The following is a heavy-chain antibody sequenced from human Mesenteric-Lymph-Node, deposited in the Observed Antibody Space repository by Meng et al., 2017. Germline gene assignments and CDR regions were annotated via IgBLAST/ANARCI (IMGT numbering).Heavy chain of an antibody. D-gene: IGHD2-15*01. Sequence: VQLQQWGAGQLKPSETLSLTCAVYVGSFSGYSWNWIRQSPGKGLEWIGDINHSGSTNYNPSLKSRVTISVDTSKNQFSLKLSYVTAADTAVYYCARDQGGAGAYWGQGTLVTVSS. CDR3: ARDQGGAGAY. J-gene: IGHJ4*02. CDR2: INHSGST. CDR1: VGSFSGYS. V-gene: IGHV4-34*01.